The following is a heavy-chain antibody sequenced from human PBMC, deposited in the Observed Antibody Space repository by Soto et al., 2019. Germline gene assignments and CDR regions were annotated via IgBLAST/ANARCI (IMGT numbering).Heavy chain of an antibody. CDR3: SQARGNTGAGSYYPLEY. V-gene: IGHV3-49*04. J-gene: IGHJ4*02. D-gene: IGHD3-10*01. CDR2: IRSKAFGGTT. CDR1: GFTFGDYA. Sequence: GGSLRLSCTTSGFTFGDYAISWVRQAPGKGLEWVGFIRSKAFGGTTEYAASVKGRFTISRDDSKSVAYLETNSLSTEDTAVYYCSQARGNTGAGSYYPLEYWGRGTLVTVSS.